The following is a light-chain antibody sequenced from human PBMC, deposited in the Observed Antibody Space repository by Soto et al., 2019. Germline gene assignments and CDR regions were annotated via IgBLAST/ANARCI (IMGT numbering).Light chain of an antibody. V-gene: IGKV3-15*01. CDR1: QSVSRN. CDR2: GAS. Sequence: EIVMTQSPATLSVSPGERATLSCRASQSVSRNLAWYQQKPGQAPRRLIYGASTTATGIPARFSGSVAGTEFTLTISSLQSEDFAVYYCQHYNNWPPLTCGPGPRVDIK. CDR3: QHYNNWPPLT. J-gene: IGKJ3*01.